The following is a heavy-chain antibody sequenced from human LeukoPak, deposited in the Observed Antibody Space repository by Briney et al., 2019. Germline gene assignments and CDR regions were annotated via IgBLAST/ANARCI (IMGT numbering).Heavy chain of an antibody. CDR1: GFTFSSYG. Sequence: GGSLRLSCAASGFTFSSYGMHWVRQAPGKGLEWVAVIWYDGSNKYYADSVKGRFTISRDNSKNTLCLQMNSLRAEDTAVYYCAREGYSNYFDYWGQGTLVTVSS. CDR3: AREGYSNYFDY. J-gene: IGHJ4*02. CDR2: IWYDGSNK. V-gene: IGHV3-33*01. D-gene: IGHD4-4*01.